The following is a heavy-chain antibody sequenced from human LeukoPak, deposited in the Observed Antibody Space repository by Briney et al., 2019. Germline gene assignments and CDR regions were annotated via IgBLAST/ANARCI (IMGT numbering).Heavy chain of an antibody. CDR3: ARVTSYGLLYWFDP. V-gene: IGHV4-31*03. CDR1: GGSISSGGYY. D-gene: IGHD5-18*01. CDR2: IYYSGST. J-gene: IGHJ5*02. Sequence: SQTLSLTCTVSGGSISSGGYYWSWIRQHPGKGLEWIGYIYYSGSTYYNPSLKSRVTISVDTSKNQFSLKLSSVTAADTAVYYCARVTSYGLLYWFDPWGQGTLVTVSS.